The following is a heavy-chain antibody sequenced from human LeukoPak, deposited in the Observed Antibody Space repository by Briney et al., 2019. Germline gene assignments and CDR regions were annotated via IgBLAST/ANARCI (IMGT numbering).Heavy chain of an antibody. CDR1: GFTFSNYA. CDR3: ARRGSYYPFDY. J-gene: IGHJ4*02. Sequence: GGSLRLSCAASGFTFSNYAMSWVRQAPGKGLEWVSGFNGSGDRTYYADSVKGRFTVSRDNSKNTLYLQMNNLRAGDTAVYYCARRGSYYPFDYWGQGTLVTVSS. CDR2: FNGSGDRT. D-gene: IGHD1-26*01. V-gene: IGHV3-23*01.